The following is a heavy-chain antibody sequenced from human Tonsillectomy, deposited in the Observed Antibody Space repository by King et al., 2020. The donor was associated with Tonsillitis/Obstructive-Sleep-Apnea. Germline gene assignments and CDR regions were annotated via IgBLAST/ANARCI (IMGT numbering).Heavy chain of an antibody. J-gene: IGHJ4*02. CDR3: AKTYSGWYGGD. CDR2: IKEGGSEK. D-gene: IGHD6-19*01. V-gene: IGHV3-7*01. Sequence: VQLVESGGGLVQPGGSLRLSCAASGFTFRRSWMSWVRQVPGKGLEWVANIKEGGSEKYYVDSVKGRFIISRDEAKNTVFLQMNSLRAEDTAVYYCAKTYSGWYGGDWGQGTLVTVSP. CDR1: GFTFRRSW.